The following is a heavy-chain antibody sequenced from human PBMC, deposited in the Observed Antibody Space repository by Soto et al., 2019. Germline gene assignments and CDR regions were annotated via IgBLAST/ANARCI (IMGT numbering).Heavy chain of an antibody. Sequence: EVQLLESGGGLVQPGGSLRLSCAVSGLTFSDYPMDWVRQAPGKGLEWISRISGSAVSTYYADSVKGRFTISRDNSNNTLYLEMRSLRGEDTAVYYCARDILSGGAYPDSWGQGTKVTVSS. CDR2: ISGSAVST. CDR1: GLTFSDYP. D-gene: IGHD3-10*01. J-gene: IGHJ5*01. CDR3: ARDILSGGAYPDS. V-gene: IGHV3-23*01.